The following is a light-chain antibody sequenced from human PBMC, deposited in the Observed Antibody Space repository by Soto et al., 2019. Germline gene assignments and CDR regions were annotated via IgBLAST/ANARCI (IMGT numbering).Light chain of an antibody. Sequence: DIVMTQSPDSLAGSLGERATINCKSSQSVLYSSNNKNYLAWYQQKPGQPPKLLIYWASTRESGVTDRFSGSGSGTDFNLTISSLQAEDVAVYYCQQYYSTPNTFGQGTKLEIK. J-gene: IGKJ2*01. V-gene: IGKV4-1*01. CDR3: QQYYSTPNT. CDR2: WAS. CDR1: QSVLYSSNNKNY.